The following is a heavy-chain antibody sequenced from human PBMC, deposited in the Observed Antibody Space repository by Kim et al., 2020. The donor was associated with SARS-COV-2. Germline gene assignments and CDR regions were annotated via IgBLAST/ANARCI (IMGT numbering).Heavy chain of an antibody. Sequence: GGSLRLSCAASGFTFSSYWMHWVRQAPGKGLVWVSRINSDGSSTSYADSVKGRFTISRDNAKNTLYLQMNSLRAEDTAVYYCARSLVVVAATREGDYYYYYGMDVWGQGTTVTVSS. CDR2: INSDGSST. CDR3: ARSLVVVAATREGDYYYYYGMDV. V-gene: IGHV3-74*01. J-gene: IGHJ6*02. CDR1: GFTFSSYW. D-gene: IGHD2-15*01.